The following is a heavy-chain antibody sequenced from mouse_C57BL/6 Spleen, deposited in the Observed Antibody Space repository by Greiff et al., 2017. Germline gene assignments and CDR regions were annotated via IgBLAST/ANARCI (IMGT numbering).Heavy chain of an antibody. D-gene: IGHD1-1*01. CDR2: IYPGDGDT. Sequence: QVQLKQSGAELVKPGASVKISCKASGYAFSSYWMNWVKQRPGKGLEWIGQIYPGDGDTNYNGKFKGKATLTADKSSSTAYMQLSSLTSEDSAVYFCARGYGSSYAMDYWGQGTSVTVSS. CDR3: ARGYGSSYAMDY. CDR1: GYAFSSYW. J-gene: IGHJ4*01. V-gene: IGHV1-80*01.